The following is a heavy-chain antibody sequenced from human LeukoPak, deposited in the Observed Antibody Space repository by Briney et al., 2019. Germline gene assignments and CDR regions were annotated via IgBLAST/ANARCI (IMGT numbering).Heavy chain of an antibody. CDR1: GGTFSSYA. Sequence: PGGSLRLSCAASGGTFSSYAISWVRQAPGQGLEWMGGIIPIFGTANYAQKFQGRVTITADKSTSTAYMELSSLRSEDTAVYYCARGYSSGWYEGHFDYWGQGTLVTVSS. V-gene: IGHV1-69*06. CDR2: IIPIFGTA. CDR3: ARGYSSGWYEGHFDY. J-gene: IGHJ4*02. D-gene: IGHD6-19*01.